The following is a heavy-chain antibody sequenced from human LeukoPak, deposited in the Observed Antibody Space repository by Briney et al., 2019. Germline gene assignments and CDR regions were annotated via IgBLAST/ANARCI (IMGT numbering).Heavy chain of an antibody. CDR1: GYTFTSYG. V-gene: IGHV1-18*01. D-gene: IGHD3-10*01. J-gene: IGHJ6*02. CDR3: AREGGKFGSGSYYMYYYGMDV. CDR2: ISAYNGNT. Sequence: ASVKVSCKASGYTFTSYGISWVRQAPGQGLEWMGWISAYNGNTNYAQKLQGRVTMTTDTSTSTAYMELRSLRSDDTAVYYCAREGGKFGSGSYYMYYYGMDVWGQGTTVTVPS.